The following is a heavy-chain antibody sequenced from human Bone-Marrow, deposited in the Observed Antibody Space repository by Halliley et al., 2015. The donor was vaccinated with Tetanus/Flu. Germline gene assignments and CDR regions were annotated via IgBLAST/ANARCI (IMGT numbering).Heavy chain of an antibody. Sequence: VSYISHSGSITHYADSVKGRFAISRDNSKNTLYLQINSLRADDTALYYCAKDLGTRGVGATLDSWGQGTLVTVSS. CDR3: AKDLGTRGVGATLDS. CDR2: ISHSGSIT. J-gene: IGHJ4*02. V-gene: IGHV3-23*01. D-gene: IGHD1-26*01.